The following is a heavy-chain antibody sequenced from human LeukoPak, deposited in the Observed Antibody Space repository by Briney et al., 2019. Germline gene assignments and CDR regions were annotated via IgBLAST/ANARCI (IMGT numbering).Heavy chain of an antibody. CDR3: AARSGSYYFYFDY. Sequence: ASVKVSCKASGGTFSSYAISWGRQAPGQGLEWMGGIIPIFGTANYAQKFQGRVTITADESTSTAYMELSSLRSEDTAVYYCAARSGSYYFYFDYWGQGTLVTVSS. CDR1: GGTFSSYA. V-gene: IGHV1-69*13. D-gene: IGHD3-10*01. CDR2: IIPIFGTA. J-gene: IGHJ4*02.